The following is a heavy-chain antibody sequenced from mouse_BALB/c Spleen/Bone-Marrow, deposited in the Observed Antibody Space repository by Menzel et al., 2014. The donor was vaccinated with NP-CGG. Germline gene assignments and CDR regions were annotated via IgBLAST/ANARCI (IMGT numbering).Heavy chain of an antibody. V-gene: IGHV1-82*01. D-gene: IGHD1-1*01. Sequence: QVQLQQSGPELVKPGASVKISCKASGYAFNSSWMNWVKQRPGQGLEWIGRIYPGDGDTNYNGKFKGKATLTADKSSSTAYMQFSSLTSVDSAVYFCARDYYGSSFDYWGQGTTLTVSS. J-gene: IGHJ2*01. CDR2: IYPGDGDT. CDR3: ARDYYGSSFDY. CDR1: GYAFNSSW.